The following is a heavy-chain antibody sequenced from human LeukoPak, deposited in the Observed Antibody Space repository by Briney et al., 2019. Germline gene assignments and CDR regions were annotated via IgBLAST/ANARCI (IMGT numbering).Heavy chain of an antibody. CDR2: INSGGDT. D-gene: IGHD3-16*02. J-gene: IGHJ6*02. V-gene: IGHV3-53*05. CDR3: ARTSFYYDMDV. Sequence: VSLINSGGDTYYADSLKGRITVSRDTSNNALFLQMSGLRPEDTAVYYCARTSFYYDMDVWGQGTTVXX.